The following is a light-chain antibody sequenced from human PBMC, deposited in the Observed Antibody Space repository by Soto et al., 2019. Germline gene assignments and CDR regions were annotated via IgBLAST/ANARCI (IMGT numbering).Light chain of an antibody. CDR3: QQYGGSPFT. Sequence: EIVLTQSPGTLSLSPGERATLSCRASQSVSGSYLAWYQQKPGQAPRLLIYGASSRATGIPDRFSGSGSGTDFTLTISRLEPEDFAVYYCQQYGGSPFTFGPGTKLDIK. J-gene: IGKJ3*01. CDR2: GAS. CDR1: QSVSGSY. V-gene: IGKV3-20*01.